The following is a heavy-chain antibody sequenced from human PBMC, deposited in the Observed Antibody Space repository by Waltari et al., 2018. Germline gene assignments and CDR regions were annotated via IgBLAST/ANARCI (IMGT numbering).Heavy chain of an antibody. Sequence: QVELQQWGAGLLRPSETLSLTCAVYGVSLRNYYWTWILQPLGKGLEWIGGNNLGEVTYYNPSLEGRVTILLDKSKNQFSLHLVSVTAADTARYYCVTGPRDKWVGRYSGEFFHHWGPGTLVTVSS. D-gene: IGHD6-19*01. CDR1: GVSLRNYY. CDR2: NNLGEVT. J-gene: IGHJ1*01. CDR3: VTGPRDKWVGRYSGEFFHH. V-gene: IGHV4-34*02.